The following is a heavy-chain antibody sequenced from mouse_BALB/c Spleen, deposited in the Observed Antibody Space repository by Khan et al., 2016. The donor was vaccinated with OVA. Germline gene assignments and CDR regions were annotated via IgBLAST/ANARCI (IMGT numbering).Heavy chain of an antibody. D-gene: IGHD2-14*01. CDR3: ARGYDCGAY. CDR2: VNPNTGNT. Sequence: EVQLQQSGPDLVKPGASVKMSCKASGYSFTGYYMNWVKQSHGKSLECIGRVNPNTGNTNYNQKFRGKAILSVDTSSSTAYMELRSLTSEDSAVYYWARGYDCGAYWGQGTLVTVSA. V-gene: IGHV1-26*01. J-gene: IGHJ3*01. CDR1: GYSFTGYY.